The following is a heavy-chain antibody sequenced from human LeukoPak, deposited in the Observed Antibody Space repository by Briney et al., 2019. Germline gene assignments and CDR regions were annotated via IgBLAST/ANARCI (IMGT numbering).Heavy chain of an antibody. CDR3: VKEPYIVIVPAAQGYFDY. V-gene: IGHV3-64D*06. D-gene: IGHD2-2*01. Sequence: PGGSLRLSCSASGFTFSVYAMHWVRQAPGKGLEYVSGISSNGGSTNYADSVKGRFTISRDNSKNTLYLQVSSLRVEDTAVYYCVKEPYIVIVPAAQGYFDYWGQGTLVTVSS. CDR1: GFTFSVYA. J-gene: IGHJ4*02. CDR2: ISSNGGST.